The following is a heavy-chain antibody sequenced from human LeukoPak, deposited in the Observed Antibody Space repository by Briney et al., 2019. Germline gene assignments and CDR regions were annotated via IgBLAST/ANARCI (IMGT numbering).Heavy chain of an antibody. V-gene: IGHV3-23*01. D-gene: IGHD3-3*01. CDR2: ISGSGGST. CDR3: AKRTWSGYFDY. Sequence: GGSLRLSCTGSGFTFGDYAMSWVRQAPGKGLEWVSAISGSGGSTYYADSVKGRFTISRDNSKNTLYLQMNSLRAEDTAVYYCAKRTWSGYFDYWGQGTLVTVSS. J-gene: IGHJ4*02. CDR1: GFTFGDYA.